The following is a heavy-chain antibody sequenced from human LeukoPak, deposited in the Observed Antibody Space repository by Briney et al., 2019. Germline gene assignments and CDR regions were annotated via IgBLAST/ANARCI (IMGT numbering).Heavy chain of an antibody. CDR3: ARRAVDNSYYYYMDV. J-gene: IGHJ6*03. D-gene: IGHD6-19*01. CDR1: GYTFTGYY. Sequence: HAASVKVSCTASGYTFTGYYVHWVRQVTGQGLEWMGWMNPKSGNTGYAQKFQGRVTITRNTSISTAYMEVSSLRYEDTAVYYCARRAVDNSYYYYMDVWGKGTTVTVSS. V-gene: IGHV1-8*03. CDR2: MNPKSGNT.